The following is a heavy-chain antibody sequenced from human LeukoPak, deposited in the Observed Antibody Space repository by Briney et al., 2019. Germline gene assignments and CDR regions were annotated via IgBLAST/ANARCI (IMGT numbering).Heavy chain of an antibody. CDR3: ARDLIAARPGRAI. CDR1: GFTFSSYG. CDR2: ISYDGSNK. Sequence: PGRSLRLSCAASGFTFSSYGMHWVRQAPGKGLEWVAVISYDGSNKYYADSVKGRFTISRDNSKNTLYLQMNSLRAEDTAVYYCARDLIAARPGRAIWGQGTLVTVSS. V-gene: IGHV3-30*03. D-gene: IGHD6-6*01. J-gene: IGHJ4*02.